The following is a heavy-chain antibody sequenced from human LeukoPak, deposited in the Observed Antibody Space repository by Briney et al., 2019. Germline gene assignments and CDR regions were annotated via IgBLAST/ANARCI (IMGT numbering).Heavy chain of an antibody. V-gene: IGHV3-30*02. Sequence: GGSPRLSCAASGFIFSSYAMHWVRQAPGKGLEWVAFIRYDGSNKYYADSVKGRFIISRDNSKNTLFLQMNSLRAEETAVYYCAKEEIQMWSLDSWGQGTLVTVSS. D-gene: IGHD2-21*01. CDR2: IRYDGSNK. CDR1: GFIFSSYA. CDR3: AKEEIQMWSLDS. J-gene: IGHJ4*02.